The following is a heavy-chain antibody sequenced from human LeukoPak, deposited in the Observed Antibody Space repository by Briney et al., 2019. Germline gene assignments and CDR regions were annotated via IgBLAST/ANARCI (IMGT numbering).Heavy chain of an antibody. J-gene: IGHJ4*02. Sequence: PSETLSLTCTVSGGSLSSYYWNWIRQPPGKGLEWIGYIYYSGSTNYNPSLTSRVTISVDTSKNQFSLKLSSVTAADTAMYYCARGDGYGGSYGSDYWGQGTLVTVSS. CDR3: ARGDGYGGSYGSDY. CDR1: GGSLSSYY. D-gene: IGHD1-26*01. V-gene: IGHV4-59*01. CDR2: IYYSGST.